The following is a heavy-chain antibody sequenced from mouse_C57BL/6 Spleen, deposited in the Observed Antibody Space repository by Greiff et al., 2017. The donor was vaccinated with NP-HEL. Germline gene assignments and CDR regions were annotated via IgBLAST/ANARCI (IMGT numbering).Heavy chain of an antibody. V-gene: IGHV1-69*01. CDR1: GYTFTSYW. J-gene: IGHJ4*01. CDR2: IDPSDSYT. CDR3: ARNQAMDY. Sequence: QVQLQQSGAELVMPGASVKLSCKASGYTFTSYWMHWVKQRPGQGLEWIGEIDPSDSYTNYNQKFKGKSTLTVDKSSSTAYMQLSSLTSEDSAVYYCARNQAMDYWGQGTSVTVSS.